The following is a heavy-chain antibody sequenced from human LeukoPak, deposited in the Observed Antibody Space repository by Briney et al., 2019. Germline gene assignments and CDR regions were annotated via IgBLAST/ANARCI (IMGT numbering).Heavy chain of an antibody. CDR1: GGSISSGSYY. D-gene: IGHD2-2*01. V-gene: IGHV4-39*01. CDR3: TGLDIVVVRAAVDY. J-gene: IGHJ4*02. Sequence: SETLSLTCTVSGGSISSGSYYWAWIRQPPGKGLEWIGTIYYSGSTYYTPSLKTRVTISIDTSKNQFSLRLSSVTAADTAVYYCTGLDIVVVRAAVDYWGQGTLVTVSS. CDR2: IYYSGST.